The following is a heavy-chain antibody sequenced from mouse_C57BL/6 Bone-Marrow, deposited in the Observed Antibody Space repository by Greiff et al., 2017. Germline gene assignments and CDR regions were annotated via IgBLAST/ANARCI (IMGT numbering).Heavy chain of an antibody. J-gene: IGHJ4*01. Sequence: DVKLQESGAGLAKPSPSLSLTCSVTGYSITSDYWNWIRNFPGNKLEYIGYISYSGSTYYNPSPESRISITPVTSKNPYYLQLNSVTTEDTATYYCAIYGDAMDYGGQGTSVTVSS. CDR1: GYSITSDY. V-gene: IGHV3-8*01. CDR3: AIYGDAMDY. CDR2: ISYSGST.